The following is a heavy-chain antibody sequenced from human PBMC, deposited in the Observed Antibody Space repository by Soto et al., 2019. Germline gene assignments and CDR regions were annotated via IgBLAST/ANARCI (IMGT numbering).Heavy chain of an antibody. V-gene: IGHV3-23*01. CDR2: ISPTGGST. CDR3: ARVKLSLMPTIGGSFAS. D-gene: IGHD3-3*01. J-gene: IGHJ4*02. Sequence: EVQLLESGGGLVQPGGSLTLSCAGSGYTHSFDTYAMSWVRRAPGKGLEWVAGISPTGGSTYYADSVKGRFPISIDTSRRTLCLQMASLTVGDAAVYFCARVKLSLMPTIGGSFASWGRGTLVTFSS. CDR1: GYTHSFDTYA.